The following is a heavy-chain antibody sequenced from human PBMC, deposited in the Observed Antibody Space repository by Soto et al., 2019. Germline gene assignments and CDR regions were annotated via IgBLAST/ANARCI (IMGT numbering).Heavy chain of an antibody. V-gene: IGHV4-31*03. Sequence: QVQLQESGPGLVKPSQTLSLTCTVSGDSISVGYYWSWIRQHPGKGLEWIGYVSPSGTTYYNPSLKGXVSISTDRSKNQFSLEVSSVTAADTAVYYCARDRGSYGMDVWGQGTTVTVSS. CDR2: VSPSGTT. CDR3: ARDRGSYGMDV. J-gene: IGHJ6*02. CDR1: GDSISVGYY.